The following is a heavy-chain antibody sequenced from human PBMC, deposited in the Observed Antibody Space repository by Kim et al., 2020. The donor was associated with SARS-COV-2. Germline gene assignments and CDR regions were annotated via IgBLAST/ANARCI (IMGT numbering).Heavy chain of an antibody. CDR2: IIPILGIA. CDR3: ARDIVVVNEYQRRPYYFDY. V-gene: IGHV1-69*04. Sequence: SVKVSCKASGGTFSSYAISWVRQAPGQGLEWMGRIIPILGIANYAQKFQGRVTITADKSTSTAYMELSSLRSEDTAVYYCARDIVVVNEYQRRPYYFDYWGQGTLVTVSS. J-gene: IGHJ4*02. D-gene: IGHD2-2*01. CDR1: GGTFSSYA.